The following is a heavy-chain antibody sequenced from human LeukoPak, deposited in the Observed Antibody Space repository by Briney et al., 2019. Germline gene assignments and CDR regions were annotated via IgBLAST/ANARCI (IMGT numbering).Heavy chain of an antibody. V-gene: IGHV3-74*01. CDR1: VFTFSIYW. CDR3: ARNHQADY. J-gene: IGHJ4*02. Sequence: GRSLRLSCAASVFTFSIYWMHWVRHPPGRGLVWVLRMNSDGNNTRYAASVKGRFTISRDNAKNTLYLQMNSLRAEDTAVYYSARNHQADYWGQGILVTVSS. D-gene: IGHD2-2*01. CDR2: MNSDGNNT.